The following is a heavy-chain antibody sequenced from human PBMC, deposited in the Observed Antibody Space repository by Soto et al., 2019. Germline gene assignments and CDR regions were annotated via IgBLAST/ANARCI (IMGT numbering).Heavy chain of an antibody. CDR3: ARDVRMVRGVIMDYYYGMDV. CDR2: IIPIFGTA. V-gene: IGHV1-69*06. D-gene: IGHD3-10*01. CDR1: GGPFSSYA. Sequence: GASVKVSCKASGGPFSSYAISWVRQAPGQGLEWMGGIIPIFGTANYAQKFQGRVTITADKSTSTAYMGLSSLRSEDTAVYYCARDVRMVRGVIMDYYYGMDVWGQGTTVTVSS. J-gene: IGHJ6*02.